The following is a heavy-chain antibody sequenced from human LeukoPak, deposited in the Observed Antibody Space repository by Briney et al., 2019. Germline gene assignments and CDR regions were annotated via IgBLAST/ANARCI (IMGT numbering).Heavy chain of an antibody. CDR2: IYYSGST. J-gene: IGHJ6*03. CDR1: GGSISSYY. V-gene: IGHV4-59*01. D-gene: IGHD3-3*01. CDR3: ARVSFWSGYYTNYYYYMDV. Sequence: SETLSLTCTVSGGSISSYYWSWIRQPPGKGLEWIGYIYYSGSTNYNPSLKSRVTISVDTSKNQFSLKLSSVTAADTAVYYCARVSFWSGYYTNYYYYMDVWGKGTTVTVSS.